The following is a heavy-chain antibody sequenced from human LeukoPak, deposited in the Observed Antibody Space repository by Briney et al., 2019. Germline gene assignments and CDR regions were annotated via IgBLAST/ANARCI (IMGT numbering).Heavy chain of an antibody. CDR3: ARGGNDYGGNTRFDY. V-gene: IGHV3-30*04. Sequence: GGSLRLSCAASGFTFSSYTMHWVRQAPGKGLEWVAVISYDGSNKYYADSVKGRFTISRDNSKNTLYLQMNSLRAEDTAVHYCARGGNDYGGNTRFDYWGQGTLVTVSS. J-gene: IGHJ4*02. D-gene: IGHD4-23*01. CDR2: ISYDGSNK. CDR1: GFTFSSYT.